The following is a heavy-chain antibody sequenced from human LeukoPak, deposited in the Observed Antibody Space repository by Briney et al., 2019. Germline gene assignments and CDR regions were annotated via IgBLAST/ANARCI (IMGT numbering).Heavy chain of an antibody. V-gene: IGHV1-18*01. J-gene: IGHJ3*02. Sequence: ASVTVSCKASVYTFTSYGISWVRQAPGQGLEWVGWTCAYNGNTNYAQKLQGRVTMTTDTSTSTAYLERRSLRSDDTAVYYCARDKYKLHGLFDIWGQGTMVTVSS. CDR3: ARDKYKLHGLFDI. CDR2: TCAYNGNT. CDR1: VYTFTSYG. D-gene: IGHD2-2*01.